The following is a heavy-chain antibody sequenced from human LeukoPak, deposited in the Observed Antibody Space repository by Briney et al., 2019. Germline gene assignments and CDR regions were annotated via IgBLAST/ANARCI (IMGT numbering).Heavy chain of an antibody. CDR2: IYYSGST. D-gene: IGHD3-10*01. CDR3: ARPITMVRGLPLWYFDL. V-gene: IGHV4-39*01. J-gene: IGHJ2*01. CDR1: GGSISSSSYY. Sequence: PSETLSLTCTVSGGSISSSSYYWGWIRQPPGKGLEWIGSIYYSGSTYYNPSLKSRVTISVDTSKNQFSLKLSSVTAADTAVYYCARPITMVRGLPLWYFDLWGRGTLVTVSS.